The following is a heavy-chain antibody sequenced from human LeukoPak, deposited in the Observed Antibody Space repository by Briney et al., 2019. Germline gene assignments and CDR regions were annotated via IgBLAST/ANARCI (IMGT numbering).Heavy chain of an antibody. CDR1: GFTFTDYY. CDR2: IRGDGSKI. V-gene: IGHV3-74*01. Sequence: GGSLRLSCAVSGFTFTDYYMSWVRQAPGKGLVWVSRIRGDGSKINYAESVKGRFTISRDNAKNTLYLQMNSLRAEDTAVYFCTRGKSLQAAAGTDNFDYWGQGTLVTVSS. J-gene: IGHJ4*02. CDR3: TRGKSLQAAAGTDNFDY. D-gene: IGHD6-13*01.